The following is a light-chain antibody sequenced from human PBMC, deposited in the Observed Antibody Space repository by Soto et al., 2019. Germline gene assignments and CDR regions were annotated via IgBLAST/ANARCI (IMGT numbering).Light chain of an antibody. Sequence: QSVLTQPASVSASPGQSITIPCTGTSSDVGSYNLVSWFQQNPGKVPKLLIYEGTKRPSGLSDRFSGSKSGTTASLTISGLQAEDEAHYYCYSYAGENLYVFGTGTKVTVL. CDR2: EGT. CDR3: YSYAGENLYV. CDR1: SSDVGSYNL. J-gene: IGLJ1*01. V-gene: IGLV2-23*01.